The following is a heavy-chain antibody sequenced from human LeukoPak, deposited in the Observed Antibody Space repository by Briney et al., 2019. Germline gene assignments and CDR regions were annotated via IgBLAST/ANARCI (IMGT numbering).Heavy chain of an antibody. CDR2: INHSGST. V-gene: IGHV4-34*01. D-gene: IGHD3-16*01. J-gene: IGHJ4*02. CDR1: GGSFSGYY. Sequence: SETLSLTCAVYGGSFSGYYWSWIRQPPGKGLEGIGEINHSGSTNYNPSLKSRVTISVDTSKNQFSLKLSSVTAADTAVYYCARGRRLGNMNDYWGQGTLVTVSS. CDR3: ARGRRLGNMNDY.